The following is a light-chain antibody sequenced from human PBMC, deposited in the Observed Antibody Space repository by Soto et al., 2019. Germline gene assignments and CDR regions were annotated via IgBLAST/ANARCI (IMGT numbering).Light chain of an antibody. J-gene: IGLJ2*01. CDR3: AAWDDRLHGLV. V-gene: IGLV1-47*01. CDR2: RNN. CDR1: SSNIGNNY. Sequence: QAVVTQPPSASGTPGQSVTISCSGSSSNIGNNYAYWYQQVPGTAPKLLIQRNNQRPSGVPDRFSASKSGTSASLAISGLRSEDEADYYCAAWDDRLHGLVFGGGTQVTVL.